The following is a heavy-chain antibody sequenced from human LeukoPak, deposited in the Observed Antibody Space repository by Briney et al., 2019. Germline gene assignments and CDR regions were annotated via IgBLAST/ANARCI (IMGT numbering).Heavy chain of an antibody. CDR3: ARRSGSLDGFDH. V-gene: IGHV5-51*01. CDR1: GYSFTSYW. D-gene: IGHD1-26*01. J-gene: IGHJ4*02. CDR2: IYPDDSHT. Sequence: GESLKISCKASGYSFTSYWIAWVRQMPGKGLEWMGIIYPDDSHTIYSPSFQGQVTISADKSITTAYVQWSSLKASDTAMYYCARRSGSLDGFDHWGQGTLVTVSS.